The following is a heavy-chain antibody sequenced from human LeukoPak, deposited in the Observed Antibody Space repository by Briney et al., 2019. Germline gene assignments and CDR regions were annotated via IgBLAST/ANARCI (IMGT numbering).Heavy chain of an antibody. CDR3: ARRTIVATIDY. J-gene: IGHJ4*02. V-gene: IGHV4-39*01. CDR1: GDSISSSGYY. D-gene: IGHD5-12*01. CDR2: ISYTGTT. Sequence: SETLSLTCGVSGDSISSSGYYWAWIRQPPGKGLEWIGSISYTGTTYYNPSLKSRLTISADTSKNQFSLKLTSVTAADTAVYYCARRTIVATIDYWGQGTLVTVSS.